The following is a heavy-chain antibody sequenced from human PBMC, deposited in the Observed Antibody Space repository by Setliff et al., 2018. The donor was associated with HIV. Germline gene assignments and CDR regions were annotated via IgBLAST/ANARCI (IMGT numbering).Heavy chain of an antibody. V-gene: IGHV3-21*04. Sequence: GGSLRLSCSASGFTFNDFSMNWVRQAPGKGLEWVSSISPDSTYIYYADSVKGRFTISRDNSKNTLSLELNSLRAEDTAVYYCAKEGVGSWIDYWGQGTLGTVS. CDR2: ISPDSTYI. CDR3: AKEGVGSWIDY. CDR1: GFTFNDFS. D-gene: IGHD1-26*01. J-gene: IGHJ4*02.